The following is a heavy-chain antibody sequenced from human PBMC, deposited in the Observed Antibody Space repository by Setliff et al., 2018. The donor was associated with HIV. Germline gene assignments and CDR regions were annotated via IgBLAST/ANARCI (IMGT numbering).Heavy chain of an antibody. CDR2: ISWNGGTT. J-gene: IGHJ4*02. CDR1: GFTFSSYA. D-gene: IGHD3-16*01. V-gene: IGHV3-23*01. CDR3: AKSAFGGVSPFDY. Sequence: GGSLRLSCAASGFTFSSYAMHWVRQAPGKGLEWVSLISWNGGTTSYATSVKGRFTSSRDDSKNTLYLQMTSLRAEDTAVYYCAKSAFGGVSPFDYWGQGTLVTVSS.